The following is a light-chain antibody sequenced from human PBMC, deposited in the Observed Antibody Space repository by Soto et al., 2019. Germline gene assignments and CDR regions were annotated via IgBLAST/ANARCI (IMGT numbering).Light chain of an antibody. Sequence: DIVMTQSPDSLAVALGERATINCKSSQSGLHSSNNKNFLAWYQQKPVQAPRLLIYWASTRESVVPARFSGSGSGTDFTLPISSLQAEDVAVYYCHQYYSTPLTFGGGTKVEIK. CDR2: WAS. CDR1: QSGLHSSNNKNF. CDR3: HQYYSTPLT. J-gene: IGKJ4*01. V-gene: IGKV4-1*01.